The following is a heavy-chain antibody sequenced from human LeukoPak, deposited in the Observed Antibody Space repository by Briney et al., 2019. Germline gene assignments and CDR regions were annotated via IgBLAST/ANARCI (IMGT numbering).Heavy chain of an antibody. CDR3: ARGSYDSSGYYYDGGY. V-gene: IGHV1-8*01. D-gene: IGHD3-22*01. J-gene: IGHJ4*02. CDR2: MNPNSGNT. CDR1: GYTFTSYD. Sequence: ASVKVSCKASGYTFTSYDINWVRQATGQGLEWMGWMNPNSGNTGYAQKFQGRVTMTRNTSISTAYMELSSLRSEDTAVYYCARGSYDSSGYYYDGGYWGQGTLVTVSS.